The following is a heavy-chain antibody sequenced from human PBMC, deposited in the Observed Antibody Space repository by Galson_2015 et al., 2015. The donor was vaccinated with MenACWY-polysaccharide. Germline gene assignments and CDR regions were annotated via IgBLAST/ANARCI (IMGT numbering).Heavy chain of an antibody. V-gene: IGHV3-9*01. CDR2: ISWNNGRI. CDR3: AKPRSYDGYFAS. D-gene: IGHD3-16*01. CDR1: GFSFDGYA. Sequence: SLRLSCAASGFSFDGYAMHWVRHAPGKSLEWVSGISWNNGRIGYAVSVKGRFTISRDNAKNSLYLQMNSLRAEDTALYHCAKPRSYDGYFASWGQGTLVTVSS. J-gene: IGHJ4*02.